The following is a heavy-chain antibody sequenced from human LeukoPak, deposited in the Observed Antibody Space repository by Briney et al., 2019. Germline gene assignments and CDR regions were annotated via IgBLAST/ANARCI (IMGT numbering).Heavy chain of an antibody. J-gene: IGHJ3*02. Sequence: ASVKVSCKASGYTFTSYGISWVRHAPGQGLEWMGWISAYNGNTNYAQKLQGRVTMTTDTSTSTAYMELRSLRSDDTAVYYCATTMVRGADDAFDIWGQGTMVTVSS. D-gene: IGHD3-10*01. CDR2: ISAYNGNT. CDR1: GYTFTSYG. CDR3: ATTMVRGADDAFDI. V-gene: IGHV1-18*01.